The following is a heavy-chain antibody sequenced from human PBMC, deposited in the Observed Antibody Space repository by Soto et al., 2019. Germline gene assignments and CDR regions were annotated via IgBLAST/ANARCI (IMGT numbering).Heavy chain of an antibody. V-gene: IGHV3-30-3*01. D-gene: IGHD3-3*01. CDR3: ARDLQLGFWSGYYDY. CDR1: GFTFSSYA. J-gene: IGHJ4*02. CDR2: ISYDGSNK. Sequence: GGSLRLSCAASGFTFSSYAMHWVRQAPGKGLEWVAVISYDGSNKYYADSVKGRFTISRDNSKNTLYLQMNSLRAEDTAVYYCARDLQLGFWSGYYDYWGQGTLVTVSS.